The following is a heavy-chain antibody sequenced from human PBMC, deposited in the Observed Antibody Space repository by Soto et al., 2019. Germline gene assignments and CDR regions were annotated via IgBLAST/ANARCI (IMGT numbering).Heavy chain of an antibody. J-gene: IGHJ6*03. CDR3: AKGGTYYDFWSGFLPYLDV. V-gene: IGHV3-30*18. Sequence: RLSCAASGFTFSSYGMHWVRQAPGKGLEWVAVISYDGSNKYYADSVKGRFTISRDNSKNTLYLQMNSLRAEDTAVYYCAKGGTYYDFWSGFLPYLDVWGKGTTVPVSS. CDR2: ISYDGSNK. CDR1: GFTFSSYG. D-gene: IGHD3-3*01.